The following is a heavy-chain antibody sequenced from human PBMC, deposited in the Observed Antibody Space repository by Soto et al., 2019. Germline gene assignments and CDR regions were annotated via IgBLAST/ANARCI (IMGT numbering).Heavy chain of an antibody. J-gene: IGHJ5*02. Sequence: GESVKISCKGSGYSFTSYWIGWVRQMPGKGLEWMGIIYPGDSDTRYSPSFQGQVTISADKSISTAYLQWSSLKASDTAMYYCARHERFLDWPNWFDPWGQGTLVTVSS. V-gene: IGHV5-51*01. CDR2: IYPGDSDT. CDR1: GYSFTSYW. CDR3: ARHERFLDWPNWFDP. D-gene: IGHD3-3*01.